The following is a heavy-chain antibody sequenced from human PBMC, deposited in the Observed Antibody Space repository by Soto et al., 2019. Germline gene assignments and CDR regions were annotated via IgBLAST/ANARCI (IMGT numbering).Heavy chain of an antibody. V-gene: IGHV3-23*01. CDR2: ISGSGGST. D-gene: IGHD3-9*01. Sequence: PGGSLRLSCAASGFTFSSYAMSWVRQAPGKGQEWVSAISGSGGSTYYADSVKSRFTISRDNSKNTLYLQMNSLRAEDTAVYYCARGGLRYFDWLSYYYYMDVWGKGTTVTVSS. CDR1: GFTFSSYA. J-gene: IGHJ6*03. CDR3: ARGGLRYFDWLSYYYYMDV.